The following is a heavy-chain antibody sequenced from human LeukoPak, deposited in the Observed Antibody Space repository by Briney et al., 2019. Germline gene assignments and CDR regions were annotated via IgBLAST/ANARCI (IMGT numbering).Heavy chain of an antibody. CDR2: IRYDGSNK. V-gene: IGHV3-30*02. CDR1: GFTFSSYG. CDR3: AKDPRAYVDTAMVDY. D-gene: IGHD5-18*01. J-gene: IGHJ4*02. Sequence: GGSLKLSCAASGFTFSSYGMHWLRQAPGKGLEWVAFIRYDGSNKYYADSVKGRFTISRDNSKNTLYLQMNSLRAEDTAVYYCAKDPRAYVDTAMVDYWGQGTLVTVSS.